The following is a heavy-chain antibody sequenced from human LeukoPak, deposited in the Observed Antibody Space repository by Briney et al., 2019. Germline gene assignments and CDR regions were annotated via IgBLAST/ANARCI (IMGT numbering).Heavy chain of an antibody. CDR1: GFTFSSYG. CDR2: IRSDGSDE. Sequence: AGGSLRLSCAASGFTFSSYGMHWVRQAPGKGLEWVAFIRSDGSDEYYADSVRGRFTIYRDNSKNTLYLQMSSLKAEDTAVYYCARYPGGNWFDPWGQGTLVTVSS. V-gene: IGHV3-30*02. CDR3: ARYPGGNWFDP. D-gene: IGHD1-1*01. J-gene: IGHJ5*02.